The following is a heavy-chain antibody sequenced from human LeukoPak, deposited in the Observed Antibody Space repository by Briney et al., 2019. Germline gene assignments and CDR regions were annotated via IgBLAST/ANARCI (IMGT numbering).Heavy chain of an antibody. D-gene: IGHD4-11*01. CDR1: GYTSNGYY. CDR2: INPNSGGT. V-gene: IGHV1-2*02. CDR3: ARWMTTVITPDY. Sequence: ASVKVSCKASGYTSNGYYLHWVRQAPGQGLEWMGWINPNSGGTNYAQKFQGRVTMTRDTSISTAYMQLSRLRSDDTAVYYCARWMTTVITPDYWGQGTLVTASS. J-gene: IGHJ4*02.